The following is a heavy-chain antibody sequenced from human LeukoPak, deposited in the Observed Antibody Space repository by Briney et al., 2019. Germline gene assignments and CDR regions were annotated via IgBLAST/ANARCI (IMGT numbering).Heavy chain of an antibody. CDR1: GFTFSSHW. CDR2: IKQDGSEK. CDR3: ARRGSSAAYYYMDV. V-gene: IGHV3-7*01. Sequence: GGSLRLSCAASGFTFSSHWMSWVRQAPGRGLGWVANIKQDGSEKYYVDSEKGRFTIPRDNAKNSLYLQMNSLRAEDTAVYYCARRGSSAAYYYMDVWGKGTTVTVSS. D-gene: IGHD6-6*01. J-gene: IGHJ6*03.